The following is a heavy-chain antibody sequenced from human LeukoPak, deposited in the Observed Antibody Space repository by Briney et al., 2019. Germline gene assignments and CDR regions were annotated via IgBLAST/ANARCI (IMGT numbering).Heavy chain of an antibody. CDR1: GFTFSNAW. D-gene: IGHD3-22*01. CDR3: AKVPYYYDSSGYFDY. J-gene: IGHJ4*02. V-gene: IGHV3-15*01. CDR2: IKSKTDGGTT. Sequence: GGSLRLSCAASGFTFSNAWMSWVRQAPGKGLEWVGRIKSKTDGGTTDYAAPVKGRFTISRDNSKNTLYLQMNSLRAEDTAVYYCAKVPYYYDSSGYFDYWGQGTLVTVSS.